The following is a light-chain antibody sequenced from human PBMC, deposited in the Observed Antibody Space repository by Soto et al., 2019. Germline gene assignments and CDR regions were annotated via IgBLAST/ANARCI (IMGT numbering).Light chain of an antibody. CDR1: QSISSN. Sequence: EVVLTQSPVTLSLSPGQRATLSCRASQSISSNLAWYQQKPGQAPRLLISDASKRATGIPARFSGSGSGTEFTLTISSLQPDDFATYYCQHYNSYSEAFGQGTKVDIK. J-gene: IGKJ1*01. V-gene: IGKV3-11*01. CDR3: QHYNSYSEA. CDR2: DAS.